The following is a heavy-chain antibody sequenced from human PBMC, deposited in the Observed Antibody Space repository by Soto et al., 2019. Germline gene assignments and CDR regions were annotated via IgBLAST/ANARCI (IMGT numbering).Heavy chain of an antibody. CDR1: GYTFTSYY. D-gene: IGHD3-16*01. V-gene: IGHV1-46*01. CDR3: AGEENKVMAY. J-gene: IGHJ4*02. Sequence: ASVKVSCKASGYTFTSYYIHWVRQAPGQGLEWMGIINPSGGSTSYAQKFQGRVTMTRDTSTSTVYMELSSLRSEDTAVYYCAGEENKVMAYWGKGTWDTVSP. CDR2: INPSGGST.